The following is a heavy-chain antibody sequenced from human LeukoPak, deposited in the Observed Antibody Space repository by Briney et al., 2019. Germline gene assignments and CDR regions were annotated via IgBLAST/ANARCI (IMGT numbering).Heavy chain of an antibody. CDR3: ARRWYDFWSGYHGDTGFDP. J-gene: IGHJ5*02. CDR2: INHSGST. CDR1: GGSISSYY. Sequence: SETLSLTCTVSGGSISSYYWSWIRQPPGKGLEWIGEINHSGSTNYNPSLKSRVTISVDTSKNQFSLKLSSVTAADTAVYYCARRWYDFWSGYHGDTGFDPWGQGTLVTVSS. V-gene: IGHV4-34*01. D-gene: IGHD3-3*01.